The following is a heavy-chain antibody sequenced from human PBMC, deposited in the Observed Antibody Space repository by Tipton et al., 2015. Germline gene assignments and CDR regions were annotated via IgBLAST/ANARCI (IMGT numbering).Heavy chain of an antibody. CDR2: ISWNSGRI. CDR1: GFSFDDYA. D-gene: IGHD1-26*01. Sequence: SLRLSCAASGFSFDDYAMHWVRQAPGKGLEWVSGISWNSGRIDYADSVKGRFSISRDNARNFVYLQMRSLRPGDTALYYCTKDATWGYSGSRIDSWGQGALVTVSS. CDR3: TKDATWGYSGSRIDS. V-gene: IGHV3-9*01. J-gene: IGHJ4*02.